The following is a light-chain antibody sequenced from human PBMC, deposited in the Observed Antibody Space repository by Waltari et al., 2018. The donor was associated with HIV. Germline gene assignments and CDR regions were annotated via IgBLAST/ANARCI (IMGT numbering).Light chain of an antibody. CDR2: EVG. CDR3: CSYAGSTTWV. J-gene: IGLJ3*02. Sequence: QSALTQPASVSGSPGQSITISCTGTSSDVGSYNLVSWYQQHPGEAPKLMIYEVGKRPSGVSIRFSGSKSGNTASLTISGLQAEDEADYYCCSYAGSTTWVFGGGTRLTVL. V-gene: IGLV2-23*02. CDR1: SSDVGSYNL.